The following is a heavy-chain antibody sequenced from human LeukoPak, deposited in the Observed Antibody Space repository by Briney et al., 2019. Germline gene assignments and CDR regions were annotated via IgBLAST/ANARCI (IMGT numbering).Heavy chain of an antibody. CDR2: IYHSGST. D-gene: IGHD2/OR15-2a*01. Sequence: SETLSLTCTVSGGSISSSSYYWGWIRQPPGKGLEWVAGIYHSGSTYYNPSLRSRVIISVDTSKNHFCLILSSVTAADTAVYYCAGHAPHENGNKRGFEYWGQGTLVTVSS. V-gene: IGHV4-39*01. CDR3: AGHAPHENGNKRGFEY. J-gene: IGHJ4*02. CDR1: GGSISSSSYY.